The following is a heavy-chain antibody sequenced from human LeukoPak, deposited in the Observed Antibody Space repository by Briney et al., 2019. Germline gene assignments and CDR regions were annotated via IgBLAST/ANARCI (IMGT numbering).Heavy chain of an antibody. D-gene: IGHD6-19*01. CDR2: ISGYNGNT. J-gene: IGHJ6*03. CDR1: GYTFTSNV. V-gene: IGHV1-18*01. CDR3: ARSGPKQWLVQGTYYYYYMDV. Sequence: ASVKVSCKASGYTFTSNVIIWVRQAPGQGLEWMGWISGYNGNTNYAQKLQGRVTMTTDTSTSTAYMELRSLRSDDTAVYYCARSGPKQWLVQGTYYYYYMDVWGKGTTVTVSS.